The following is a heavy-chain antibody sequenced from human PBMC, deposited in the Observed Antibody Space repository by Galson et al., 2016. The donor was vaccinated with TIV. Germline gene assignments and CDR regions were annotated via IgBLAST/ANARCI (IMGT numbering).Heavy chain of an antibody. D-gene: IGHD3-22*01. CDR3: ARISGYYDSSGQYIPRSFDY. CDR2: IDWDDDK. Sequence: PALVKPTQTLTLPCTFSGFSLNTDGLCVNWIRQPPGKALEWLARIDWDDDKSYTSSLKTRLTISKDTSKNQVVLTMTNMDPVDTATYYCARISGYYDSSGQYIPRSFDYWGQGALVTVSS. V-gene: IGHV2-70*11. J-gene: IGHJ4*02. CDR1: GFSLNTDGLC.